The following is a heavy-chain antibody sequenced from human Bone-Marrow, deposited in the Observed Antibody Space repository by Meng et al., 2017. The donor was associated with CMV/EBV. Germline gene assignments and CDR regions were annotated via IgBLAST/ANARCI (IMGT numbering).Heavy chain of an antibody. J-gene: IGHJ4*02. CDR3: ARDRSTSFDY. D-gene: IGHD2-2*01. Sequence: GESLKISCAASGFTFSSYAMHWVRQAPGKGLEWVSYISSSGSTIYYADSVKGRFTISRDNAKNSLYLQMNSLRAEDTAVYYCARDRSTSFDYWGQGTLVTVSS. CDR1: GFTFSSYA. V-gene: IGHV3-48*03. CDR2: ISSSGSTI.